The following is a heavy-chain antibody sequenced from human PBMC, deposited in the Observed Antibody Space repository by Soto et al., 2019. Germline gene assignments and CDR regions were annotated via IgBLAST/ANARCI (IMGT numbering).Heavy chain of an antibody. CDR2: IFYSGST. V-gene: IGHV4-39*01. Sequence: QLQLQESGPGLVKPSETLSLTCTVSGGSISSSSYYWGWIRQPPGKGLERIGSIFYSGSTYYNPSLKRRVTISVDTSKNQFSLRLSSVTAADTAVYYCATQGRYSSTWCAFDYWGQGTLVTVSS. D-gene: IGHD6-13*01. J-gene: IGHJ4*02. CDR3: ATQGRYSSTWCAFDY. CDR1: GGSISSSSYY.